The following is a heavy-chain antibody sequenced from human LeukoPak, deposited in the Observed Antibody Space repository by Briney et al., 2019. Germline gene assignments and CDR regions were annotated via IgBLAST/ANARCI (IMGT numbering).Heavy chain of an antibody. V-gene: IGHV3-7*03. CDR1: GLPLSRHW. CDR3: VSRACTITACYVASWRCFDH. CDR2: INEGGSEK. Sequence: GGSLRLSCEASGLPLSRHWLPWVRQAPGKGLEWVANINEGGSEKKYVDSVKGRFTISRDNAKSSLYLQMNNLRDDDTAVYHCVSRACTITACYVASWRCFDHWGQGTPVTVSS. J-gene: IGHJ4*02. D-gene: IGHD2-2*01.